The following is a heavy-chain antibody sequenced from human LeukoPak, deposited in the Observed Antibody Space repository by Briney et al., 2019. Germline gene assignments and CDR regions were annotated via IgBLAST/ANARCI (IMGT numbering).Heavy chain of an antibody. V-gene: IGHV3-64*01. CDR1: GFTFSNYS. CDR2: TSANGGST. J-gene: IGHJ6*03. CDR3: AKWEKIDSYGFYYYYYMDV. D-gene: IGHD5-18*01. Sequence: PGGSLRLSCAASGFTFSNYSIHWVRQAPGKGLEFVSSTSANGGSTYYGNSVKGRFAISRDNSKNTLYLQMNSLRAEDTAVYYCAKWEKIDSYGFYYYYYMDVWGKGTTVTISS.